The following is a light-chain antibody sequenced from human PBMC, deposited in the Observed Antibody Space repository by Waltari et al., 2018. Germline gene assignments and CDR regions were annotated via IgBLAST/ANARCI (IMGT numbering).Light chain of an antibody. Sequence: QSVLTQPPSVSGAPGQRVTISCTGRSSNIGAGYAVPWYQHLPGTAPKLLIYGNSNRPSGVPDRFSGSKSGTSASLAITGLQAEDEADYYCQSYDSSLSGSVFGGGTKLTVL. J-gene: IGLJ2*01. CDR3: QSYDSSLSGSV. V-gene: IGLV1-40*01. CDR2: GNS. CDR1: SSNIGAGYA.